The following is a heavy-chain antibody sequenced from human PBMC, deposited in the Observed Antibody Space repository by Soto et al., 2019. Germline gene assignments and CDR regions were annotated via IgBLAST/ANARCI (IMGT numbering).Heavy chain of an antibody. CDR2: IYYSGNT. V-gene: IGHV4-30-4*01. Sequence: PSETLSLTCTVSGGSISRGGSYWGWIRQPPGKGLEWVGYIYYSGNTCFNPSLKSRVTLSVDTSKNQFSLNLSSVTAADTAVYYCVGYCSTTKCPFDYWGQGTLVTVSS. D-gene: IGHD2-2*01. J-gene: IGHJ4*02. CDR1: GGSISRGGSY. CDR3: VGYCSTTKCPFDY.